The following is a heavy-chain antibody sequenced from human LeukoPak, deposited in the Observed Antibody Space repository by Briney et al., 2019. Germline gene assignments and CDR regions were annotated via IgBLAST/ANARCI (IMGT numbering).Heavy chain of an antibody. Sequence: ASVKVSCKASGYTFTNYAISWVRQAPGQGLEWMGWISAYNGNTIHAQKLQGRVTMTTDTSTSTAYMELRSLRADDTAVYYCARAGYYDDAFDIWGEGRMVTVSS. J-gene: IGHJ3*02. CDR1: GYTFTNYA. CDR2: ISAYNGNT. V-gene: IGHV1-18*01. CDR3: ARAGYYDDAFDI. D-gene: IGHD3-22*01.